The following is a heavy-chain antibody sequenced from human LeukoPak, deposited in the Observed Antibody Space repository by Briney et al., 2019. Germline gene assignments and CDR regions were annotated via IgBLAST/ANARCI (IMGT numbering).Heavy chain of an antibody. V-gene: IGHV4-39*07. CDR3: ARAVGSGSFQTYYYYMDV. CDR2: IYYSGST. CDR1: GGSISSSSYY. D-gene: IGHD3-10*01. J-gene: IGHJ6*03. Sequence: SETLSLTCTVSGGSISSSSYYWGWIRQPPWKGLEWIGSIYYSGSTYYNPSLKSRVTISVDTSKNQFSLKLSSVTAADTAVYYCARAVGSGSFQTYYYYMDVWGKGTTVTISS.